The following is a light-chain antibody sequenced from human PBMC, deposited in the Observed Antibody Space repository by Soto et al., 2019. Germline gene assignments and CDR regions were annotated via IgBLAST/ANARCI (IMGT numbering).Light chain of an antibody. J-gene: IGKJ1*01. CDR2: GTS. V-gene: IGKV3-20*01. CDR1: QSVSSSY. Sequence: EIVLTQSPGTLSLSPGERAKLSCRASQSVSSSYLAWYQQKPGQAPRLLIYGTSSRATAIPGRFSGSGSGTDFTLTISRLEPEDFAVYYCQQYGSSSWTFGQGTKVDIK. CDR3: QQYGSSSWT.